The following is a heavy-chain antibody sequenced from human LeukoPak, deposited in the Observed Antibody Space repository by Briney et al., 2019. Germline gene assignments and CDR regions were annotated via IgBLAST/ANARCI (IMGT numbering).Heavy chain of an antibody. CDR2: IKSKTDGGTT. CDR3: TTEGGRGSGWYMYYFDY. D-gene: IGHD6-19*01. J-gene: IGHJ4*02. CDR1: GFTFSNAW. Sequence: GGSLRLSCAASGFTFSNAWMSWVRQAPGKGLEWVGRIKSKTDGGTTDYAAPVKGRFTISRDDSKNTLYLQMNSLKTEDTAVYYCTTEGGRGSGWYMYYFDYWGQGTLVTVSS. V-gene: IGHV3-15*01.